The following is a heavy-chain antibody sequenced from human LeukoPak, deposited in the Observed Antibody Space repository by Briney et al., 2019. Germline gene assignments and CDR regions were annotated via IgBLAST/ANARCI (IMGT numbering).Heavy chain of an antibody. CDR2: ISAYNGNT. CDR1: GYTFTSYG. V-gene: IGHV1-18*01. Sequence: ASVKVSCKASGYTFTSYGISWVRQAPGQGLEWMGWISAYNGNTNYAQKLQGRVTMTTDTSTSTAYMELRSLRSDDTAVYYCARDVVPYSSGGSCYGWFDPWGQGTLVTVSS. CDR3: ARDVVPYSSGGSCYGWFDP. D-gene: IGHD2-15*01. J-gene: IGHJ5*02.